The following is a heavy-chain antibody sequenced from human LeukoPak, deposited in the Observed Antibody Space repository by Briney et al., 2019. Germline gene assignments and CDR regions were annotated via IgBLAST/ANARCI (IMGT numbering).Heavy chain of an antibody. D-gene: IGHD4/OR15-4a*01. J-gene: IGHJ4*02. CDR3: ARVDYSDRGIDY. V-gene: IGHV5-51*01. Sequence: GESLKISCKASGYTFSSYWIGWVRQMPGKGLEWMGAIYPDDPDTRYSPPFQGQVTISVDKSISSAHLQWRSLKASDTGIYYCARVDYSDRGIDYWGRGTPVTVSS. CDR2: IYPDDPDT. CDR1: GYTFSSYW.